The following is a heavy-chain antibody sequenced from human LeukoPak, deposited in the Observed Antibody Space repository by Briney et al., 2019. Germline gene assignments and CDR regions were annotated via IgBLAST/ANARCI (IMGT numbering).Heavy chain of an antibody. CDR2: ISAYNGNT. CDR1: GYTFTSYD. D-gene: IGHD3-22*01. CDR3: ARTLSYYYDSSGYYPFDY. J-gene: IGHJ4*02. Sequence: ASVKVSCKASGYTFTSYDINWVRQATGQGLEWMGWISAYNGNTNYAQKLQGRVTMTTDTSTSTAYMELRSLRSDDTAVYYCARTLSYYYDSSGYYPFDYWGQGTLVTVSS. V-gene: IGHV1-18*01.